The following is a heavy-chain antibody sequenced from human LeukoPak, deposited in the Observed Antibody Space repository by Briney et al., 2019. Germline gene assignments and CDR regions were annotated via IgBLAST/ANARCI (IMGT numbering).Heavy chain of an antibody. CDR1: GFTFTSSA. Sequence: SVTVSCKASGFTFTSSAMQWVRQARGQRLEWIGWIVVGSGNTNYAQKFQERVTITRDMSTSTAYMELSSLRSEDTAVYYCAAGTPNIVAHDAFDIWGQGTMVTVSS. V-gene: IGHV1-58*02. D-gene: IGHD5-12*01. CDR2: IVVGSGNT. CDR3: AAGTPNIVAHDAFDI. J-gene: IGHJ3*02.